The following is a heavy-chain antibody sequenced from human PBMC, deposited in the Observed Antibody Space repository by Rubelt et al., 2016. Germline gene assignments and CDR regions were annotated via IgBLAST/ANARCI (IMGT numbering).Heavy chain of an antibody. Sequence: EVQLVESGGGLVQPGGSLRLSCVASGFTFSSYSMNWVRQVPGKGLEWVAHISTSGSNLYYADSVKGRFTISRDNAKNSLDLQLKSLRSEGTAAVYWARNGAGAVAADCWGQGTLVTVSS. CDR1: GFTFSSYS. CDR2: ISTSGSNL. V-gene: IGHV3-48*04. D-gene: IGHD6-19*01. CDR3: ARNGAGAVAADC. J-gene: IGHJ4*02.